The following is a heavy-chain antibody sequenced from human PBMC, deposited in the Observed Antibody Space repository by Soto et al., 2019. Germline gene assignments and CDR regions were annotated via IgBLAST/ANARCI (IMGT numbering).Heavy chain of an antibody. V-gene: IGHV4-30-4*01. D-gene: IGHD2-15*01. CDR2: IYYSGNT. J-gene: IGHJ5*01. Sequence: SETLSLTCTVSGGSISDGDYYWSWIRQPPGKGLEWIGYIYYSGNTYYNPSLNSRATISVDTSKNQFSLNLSSVTAADTAVYYCQTTYRPGRSCYSGANSFDSWGQGALVA. CDR1: GGSISDGDYY. CDR3: QTTYRPGRSCYSGANSFDS.